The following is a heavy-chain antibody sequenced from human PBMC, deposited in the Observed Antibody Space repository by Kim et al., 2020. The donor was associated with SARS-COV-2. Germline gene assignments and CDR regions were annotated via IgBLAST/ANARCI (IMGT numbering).Heavy chain of an antibody. J-gene: IGHJ6*02. CDR1: GYTFTSYG. D-gene: IGHD2-15*01. V-gene: IGHV1-18*01. CDR3: ALGYCSGGSCYPGYYYYGMDV. Sequence: ASVKVSCKASGYTFTSYGISWVRQAPGQGLEWMGWISAYNGNTNYAQKLQGRVTMTTDTSTSTAYMELRSLRSDDTAVYYCALGYCSGGSCYPGYYYYGMDVWGQGTTVTVSS. CDR2: ISAYNGNT.